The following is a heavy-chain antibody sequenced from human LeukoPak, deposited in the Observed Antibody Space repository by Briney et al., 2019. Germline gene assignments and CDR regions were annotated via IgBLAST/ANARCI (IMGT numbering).Heavy chain of an antibody. CDR3: ARGGRPSNWFDP. V-gene: IGHV4-38-2*02. Sequence: PSETLSLTCTVSGYSISSGYYWGWIRQPPGKGLEWIGSIYHSGSTYYNPSLKSRVTISVDTSKNQFSLKLSSVTAADTAVYYCARGGRPSNWFDPWGQGTLVTVSS. CDR1: GYSISSGYY. CDR2: IYHSGST. D-gene: IGHD3-16*01. J-gene: IGHJ5*02.